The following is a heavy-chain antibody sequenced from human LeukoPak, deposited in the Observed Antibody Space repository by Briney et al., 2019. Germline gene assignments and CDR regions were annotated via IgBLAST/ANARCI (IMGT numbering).Heavy chain of an antibody. J-gene: IGHJ4*02. D-gene: IGHD6-13*01. V-gene: IGHV4-39*07. CDR2: IYYSGST. Sequence: SETLSLTCTVSGGSISSSSYYWGWIRQPPGKGLEWIGSIYYSGSTYYNPSLKSRVTISVDTSKNQFSLKLSSVTAADTAVYYCARDLIRSKIAAAGKVDYWGQGTLVTVSS. CDR3: ARDLIRSKIAAAGKVDY. CDR1: GGSISSSSYY.